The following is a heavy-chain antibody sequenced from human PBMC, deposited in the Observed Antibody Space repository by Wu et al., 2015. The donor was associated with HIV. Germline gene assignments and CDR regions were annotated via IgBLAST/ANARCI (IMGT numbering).Heavy chain of an antibody. Sequence: QVQLVQSGAEVKKPGASVKVSCKASGYTFTSYGISWVRQAPGQGLEWMGWISAYNGNTNYAQKLQGRVTMTTDTSTSTAYMELRSLRSDDTAVYYCAREGYYDSSGYYPPSWFDPWGQGTLVTVSS. CDR1: GYTFTSYG. J-gene: IGHJ5*02. CDR3: AREGYYDSSGYYPPSWFDP. CDR2: ISAYNGNT. D-gene: IGHD3-22*01. V-gene: IGHV1-18*01.